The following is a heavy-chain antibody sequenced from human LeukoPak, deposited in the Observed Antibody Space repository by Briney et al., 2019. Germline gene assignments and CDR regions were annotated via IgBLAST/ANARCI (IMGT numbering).Heavy chain of an antibody. J-gene: IGHJ3*02. CDR3: ARDPSSGGDDAFDI. Sequence: ASVKVSCKASGYTFTSYAMHWVRQAPGQRLEWMGWINAGNGNTKYSQKFQGRVTITRDTSASTAYMELSSLRSEDTAVYYCARDPSSGGDDAFDIWGQGTMVTVSS. CDR1: GYTFTSYA. D-gene: IGHD6-19*01. V-gene: IGHV1-3*01. CDR2: INAGNGNT.